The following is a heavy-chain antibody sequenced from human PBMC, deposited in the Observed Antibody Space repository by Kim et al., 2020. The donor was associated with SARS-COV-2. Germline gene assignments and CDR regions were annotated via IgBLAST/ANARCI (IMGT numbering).Heavy chain of an antibody. V-gene: IGHV3-33*05. CDR1: GFALSSYG. Sequence: GGSLRLSCAASGFALSSYGMHWVRQAPGKGLEWVAVTSYDGTNKYYADSVKGRFTISRDNSKNTLYLQMNSLRAEDTAVYYCARGWFGESLDYWGQGTLVTVSS. J-gene: IGHJ4*02. D-gene: IGHD3-10*01. CDR2: TSYDGTNK. CDR3: ARGWFGESLDY.